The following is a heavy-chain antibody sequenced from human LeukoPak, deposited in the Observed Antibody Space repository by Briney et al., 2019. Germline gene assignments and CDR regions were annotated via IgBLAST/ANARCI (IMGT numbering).Heavy chain of an antibody. CDR1: GGSMSSVSNF. D-gene: IGHD6-6*01. Sequence: PSQTLSLTYAVSGGSMSSVSNFWSWIRQPAGKGLEWIGRIHTSGNPNYNPSLKSRVTISVDTSKNQFSLQLNSVTAADTAVYYCARKIAARRGGVSAFDIWGQGTMVTVSS. V-gene: IGHV4-61*02. CDR2: IHTSGNP. J-gene: IGHJ3*02. CDR3: ARKIAARRGGVSAFDI.